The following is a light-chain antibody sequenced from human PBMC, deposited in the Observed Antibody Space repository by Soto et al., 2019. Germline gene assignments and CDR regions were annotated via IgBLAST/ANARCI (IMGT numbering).Light chain of an antibody. J-gene: IGLJ2*01. CDR3: SSYAGSTL. V-gene: IGLV2-8*01. CDR1: SSDVGGYNY. CDR2: EVS. Sequence: QLVLTQPPSASGSPGQSVTISCTGTSSDVGGYNYVSWYQQHPGKAPKLMIYEVSKRPSGVPDRFSGSKSGNTASLTVSGLQAEDEADYYCSSYAGSTLFGGGTKLTVL.